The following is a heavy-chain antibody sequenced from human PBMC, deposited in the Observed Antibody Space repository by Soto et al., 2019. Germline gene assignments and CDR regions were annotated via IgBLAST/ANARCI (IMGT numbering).Heavy chain of an antibody. D-gene: IGHD5-12*01. V-gene: IGHV1-69*02. Sequence: QVQLVQSGAEVKKPGSSVKVSCKASGGTFSSYTISWVRQAPGQGLEWMGRIIPILGIANYAQKFQGRVTITAEKSTSTAYMELSSLRSEDTVVYYCARVPSGYDPQNWFDPWGQGTLVTVSS. CDR1: GGTFSSYT. CDR3: ARVPSGYDPQNWFDP. CDR2: IIPILGIA. J-gene: IGHJ5*02.